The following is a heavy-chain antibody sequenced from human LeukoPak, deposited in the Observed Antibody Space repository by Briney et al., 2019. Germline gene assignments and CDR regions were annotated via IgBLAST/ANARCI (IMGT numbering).Heavy chain of an antibody. CDR2: IWYDGSNK. Sequence: GGSLRLSCAASGFTFSSYGMHWVRQAPGKGLEWVAVIWYDGSNKYYADSVKGRFTISRDNSKNTLYLQMNSLRVEDTAVYYCAKGDGEMAPKLYPSYYWGQGTLVTVSS. CDR1: GFTFSSYG. V-gene: IGHV3-33*06. D-gene: IGHD5-24*01. J-gene: IGHJ4*02. CDR3: AKGDGEMAPKLYPSYY.